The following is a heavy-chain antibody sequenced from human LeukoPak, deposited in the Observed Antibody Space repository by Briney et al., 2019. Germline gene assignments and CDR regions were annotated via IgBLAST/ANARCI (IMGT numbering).Heavy chain of an antibody. CDR3: ARQLYSSSWLFDY. CDR1: GYTFTSYY. D-gene: IGHD6-13*01. J-gene: IGHJ4*02. V-gene: IGHV1-46*01. Sequence: ASVKVSCKASGYTFTSYYMHWVRQAPGQGLEWMGIINPSGGSTSYAQKFQGRVTISVDTSKNQFSLKLSSVTAADTAVYYCARQLYSSSWLFDYWGQGTLVTVSS. CDR2: INPSGGST.